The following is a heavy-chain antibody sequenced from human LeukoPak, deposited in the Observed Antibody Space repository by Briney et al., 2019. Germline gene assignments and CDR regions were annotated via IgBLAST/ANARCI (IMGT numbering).Heavy chain of an antibody. D-gene: IGHD6-25*01. Sequence: ASVKVSCKASGYTFTNYYMYWVRQAPGQGLEWMGIISPSSGSTTYAQRFQGRVTMTRDTSTSTVYMQLSSLRSEDTAVYYCARRLHSSAMDFWGQGTLVTVSS. CDR2: ISPSSGST. J-gene: IGHJ4*02. V-gene: IGHV1-46*01. CDR3: ARRLHSSAMDF. CDR1: GYTFTNYY.